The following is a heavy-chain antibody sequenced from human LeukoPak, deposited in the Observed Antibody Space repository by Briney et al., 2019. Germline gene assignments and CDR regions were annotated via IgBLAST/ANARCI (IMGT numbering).Heavy chain of an antibody. CDR1: GFTFDDYG. V-gene: IGHV3-20*04. J-gene: IGHJ4*02. Sequence: GWSLRLSCAASGFTFDDYGMSWVRQAPGKGLEWVSGINWNGGSTGYADSVKGRFTISRDNAKNSLYLQMNSLRAEDTAVYYCASKNYYDSSGYYDYWGQGTLVTVSS. CDR3: ASKNYYDSSGYYDY. D-gene: IGHD3-22*01. CDR2: INWNGGST.